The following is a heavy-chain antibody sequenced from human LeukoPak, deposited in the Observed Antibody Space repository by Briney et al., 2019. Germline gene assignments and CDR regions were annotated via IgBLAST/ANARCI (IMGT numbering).Heavy chain of an antibody. CDR2: IKQDGSET. Sequence: GGSLRLSCVVSELSFSNYWMDWVRQAPGKGLEWVAFIKQDGSETSYADSVKGRFTISRDNANNLLYLQMNSLRGEDTAVYYCTRDRSRAEDDWGQGTLVTVSS. CDR1: ELSFSNYW. J-gene: IGHJ4*02. CDR3: TRDRSRAEDD. V-gene: IGHV3-7*01. D-gene: IGHD1-14*01.